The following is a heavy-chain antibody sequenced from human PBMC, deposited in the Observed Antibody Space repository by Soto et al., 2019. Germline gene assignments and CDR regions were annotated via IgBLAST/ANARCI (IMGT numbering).Heavy chain of an antibody. CDR3: ARDRAVSARGYFDY. CDR2: IYHSGST. CDR1: GGSVSSTNW. V-gene: IGHV4-4*02. D-gene: IGHD6-19*01. Sequence: QVQLQESGPGLVEPSGTLSLTCAVSGGSVSSTNWWSWLRQPPGKGLEWIGEIYHSGSTYYNPSLKSRVTISVDKSKNQFSLRLSSVTAADTAVYFCARDRAVSARGYFDYWGQGTLVTVSS. J-gene: IGHJ4*02.